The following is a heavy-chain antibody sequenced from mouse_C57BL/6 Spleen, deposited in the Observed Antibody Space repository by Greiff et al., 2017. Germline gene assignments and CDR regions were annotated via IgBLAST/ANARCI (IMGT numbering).Heavy chain of an antibody. V-gene: IGHV5-4*03. D-gene: IGHD1-1*01. CDR3: ARVPYYYGSSYDWYFDV. J-gene: IGHJ1*03. Sequence: EVKLVESGGGLVKPGGSLKLSCAASGFTFSSYAMSWVRQTPEQRLEWVATISDGGSYTYYPDNVKGRFTISRDNAKNNLYLQMSHLKSEDTAMYYCARVPYYYGSSYDWYFDVWGTGTTVTVSS. CDR1: GFTFSSYA. CDR2: ISDGGSYT.